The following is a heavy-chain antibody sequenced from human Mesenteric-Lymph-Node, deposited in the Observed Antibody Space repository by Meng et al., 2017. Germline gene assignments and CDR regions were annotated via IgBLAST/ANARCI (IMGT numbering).Heavy chain of an antibody. Sequence: GESLKISCAASGLTFSSYSMNWVRQAPGKGLEWVSSTSSSSSYIYYADSVKGRFTISRDNAKNSLYLQMNSLRAEDTAVYYCARDLLGYCSGGSCYFSPLYYYYGMDVWGQGTTVTVSS. J-gene: IGHJ6*02. D-gene: IGHD2-15*01. V-gene: IGHV3-21*01. CDR3: ARDLLGYCSGGSCYFSPLYYYYGMDV. CDR2: TSSSSSYI. CDR1: GLTFSSYS.